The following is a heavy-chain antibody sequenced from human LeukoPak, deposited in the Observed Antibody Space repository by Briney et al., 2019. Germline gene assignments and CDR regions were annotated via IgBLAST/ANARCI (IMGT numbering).Heavy chain of an antibody. CDR1: GYTFIAYY. CDR3: ARRYQLLFNAMDV. J-gene: IGHJ6*02. V-gene: IGHV1-2*02. CDR2: INPNSGDT. D-gene: IGHD2-2*01. Sequence: ASVKVSCKASGYTFIAYYIHWVRQAPGQGLEWMGWINPNSGDTNSAQQLQGRVTMTRDTSISTAYMELSRLTSDDTAVYYCARRYQLLFNAMDVWGQGATVTVSS.